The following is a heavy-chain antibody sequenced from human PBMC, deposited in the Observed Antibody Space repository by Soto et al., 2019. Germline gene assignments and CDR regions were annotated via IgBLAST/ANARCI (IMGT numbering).Heavy chain of an antibody. J-gene: IGHJ3*02. V-gene: IGHV4-31*03. Sequence: SSETLSLTCTVSGGSISNINYFWSWIRQHPGKGLEWIGYISYTGSAYYSPSLESRVSISVDTSKNHFSLRLNSVTAADTAMYYCAREVVSPTTSDAFDIWGQGTMVTVSS. CDR1: GGSISNINYF. CDR3: AREVVSPTTSDAFDI. CDR2: ISYTGSA. D-gene: IGHD4-4*01.